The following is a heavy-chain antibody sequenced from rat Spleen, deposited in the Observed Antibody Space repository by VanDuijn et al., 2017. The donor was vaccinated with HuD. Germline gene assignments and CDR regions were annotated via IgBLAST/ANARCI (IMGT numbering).Heavy chain of an antibody. Sequence: EVQLVESGGGLVQPGRSLKLSCAASGFTFSDYYMAWVRQAPTKGLEWVATISYDGGRNFYRDSVKGRFTISRDNAKSTLYLQMDSLRSDDTATYYCAKLSGKYYGYNYFDYWGQGVMVTVSP. V-gene: IGHV5-7*01. CDR1: GFTFSDYY. CDR3: AKLSGKYYGYNYFDY. CDR2: ISYDGGRN. J-gene: IGHJ2*01. D-gene: IGHD1-9*01.